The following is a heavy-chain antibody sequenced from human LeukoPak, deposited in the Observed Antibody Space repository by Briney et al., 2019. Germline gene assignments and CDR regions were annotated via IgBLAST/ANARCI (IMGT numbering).Heavy chain of an antibody. V-gene: IGHV4-31*03. CDR3: ARDLRGGYCSSTSCTPYGMDV. Sequence: SQTLSLTCTVSGGSISSGGYYWSWIRQHPGKGLEWIRYIYYSGSTYNNPSLKSRVTVSVDRSKNQFSLKLSSVTAADTAVYYCARDLRGGYCSSTSCTPYGMDVWGQGTTVTVSS. CDR1: GGSISSGGYY. D-gene: IGHD2-2*01. J-gene: IGHJ6*02. CDR2: IYYSGST.